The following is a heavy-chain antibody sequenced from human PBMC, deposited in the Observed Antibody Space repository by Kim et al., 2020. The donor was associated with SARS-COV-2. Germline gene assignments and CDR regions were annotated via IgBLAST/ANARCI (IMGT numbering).Heavy chain of an antibody. V-gene: IGHV3-64*01. CDR1: GFTFSSYA. D-gene: IGHD1-1*01. CDR2: ISSNGGST. Sequence: GGSLRLSCAASGFTFSSYAMHWVRQAPGKGLEYVSAISSNGGSTYYANSVKGRFTISRDNSKNTLYLQMGSLRAEDMAVYYCARGRTGTDSLWYFDLWGRGTLVTVSS. CDR3: ARGRTGTDSLWYFDL. J-gene: IGHJ2*01.